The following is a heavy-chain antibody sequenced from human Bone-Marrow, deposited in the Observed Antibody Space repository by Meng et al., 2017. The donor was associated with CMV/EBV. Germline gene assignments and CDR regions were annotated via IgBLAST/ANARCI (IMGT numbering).Heavy chain of an antibody. CDR3: ARDASSSSYYYYYGMDV. CDR1: GGTISSYY. V-gene: IGHV4-59*01. CDR2: IYYSGSN. Sequence: SETLSLTCTVSGGTISSYYWSWIRQPPGKGLEWIGYIYYSGSNNYNPSLKSRVTISVDTTKNQFSLKLISVTAADTAVNYCARDASSSSYYYYYGMDVWGQGTTVTVSS. J-gene: IGHJ6*02. D-gene: IGHD6-6*01.